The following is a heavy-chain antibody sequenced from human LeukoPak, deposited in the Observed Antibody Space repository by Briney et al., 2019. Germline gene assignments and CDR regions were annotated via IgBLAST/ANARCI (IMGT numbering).Heavy chain of an antibody. V-gene: IGHV1-18*01. Sequence: ASVKVSCKASGYTFTSYGISWVRQAPGQGLEWMGWISAYNGNTNYAQKLQGRVTMTTDTSTSTAYMELRSLRSDDTAVYYCARVYYDFWSGYEYDAFDIWGQGTLVTVSS. D-gene: IGHD3-3*01. J-gene: IGHJ3*02. CDR2: ISAYNGNT. CDR1: GYTFTSYG. CDR3: ARVYYDFWSGYEYDAFDI.